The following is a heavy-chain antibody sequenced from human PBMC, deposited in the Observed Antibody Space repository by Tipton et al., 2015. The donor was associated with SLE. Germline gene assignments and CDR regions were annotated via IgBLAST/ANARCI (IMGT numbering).Heavy chain of an antibody. CDR2: IYYSGST. J-gene: IGHJ4*02. CDR1: GGSISSYY. CDR3: ARGEWELYFDY. D-gene: IGHD1-26*01. V-gene: IGHV4-59*01. Sequence: TLSLTCTVSGGSISSYYWSWIRQPPGKGLEWIGYIYYSGSTNYNPSLKSRVTLSVDTSKSQFSFSLRLSSVTAADTALYYCARGEWELYFDYWGQGTLVTVSS.